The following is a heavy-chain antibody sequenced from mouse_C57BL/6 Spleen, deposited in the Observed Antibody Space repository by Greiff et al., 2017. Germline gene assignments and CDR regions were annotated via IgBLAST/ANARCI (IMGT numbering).Heavy chain of an antibody. V-gene: IGHV2-9*01. CDR2: IWGGGST. CDR3: AIHLRDGFAY. Sequence: VKLVESGPGLVAPSQSLSITCTVSGFSLTSYGVDWVRQPPGKGLEWLGVIWGGGSTNYNSALMSRLCISKDNSKSQVFVKMNSLQTEDTAMDYCAIHLRDGFAYWGQGTLVTVSA. J-gene: IGHJ3*01. D-gene: IGHD1-1*01. CDR1: GFSLTSYG.